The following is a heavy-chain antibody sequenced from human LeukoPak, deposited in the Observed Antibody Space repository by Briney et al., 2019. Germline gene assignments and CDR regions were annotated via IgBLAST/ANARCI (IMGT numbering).Heavy chain of an antibody. CDR2: IYYSGST. D-gene: IGHD6-13*01. CDR3: ASGAGGKRWYSSSDY. Sequence: PSETLSLTCIVSGGSISSSSYYWGWIRQPPGKGLEWIGSIYYSGSTYYNPSLKSRVTISVDTSKNQFSLKLSSVTAADTAVYYCASGAGGKRWYSSSDYWGQGTLVTVSS. CDR1: GGSISSSSYY. J-gene: IGHJ4*02. V-gene: IGHV4-39*01.